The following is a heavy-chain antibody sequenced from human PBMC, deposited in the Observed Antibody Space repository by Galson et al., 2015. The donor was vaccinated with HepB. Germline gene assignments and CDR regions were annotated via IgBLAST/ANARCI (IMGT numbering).Heavy chain of an antibody. J-gene: IGHJ5*02. CDR1: GFIFRHHA. CDR2: INGRGSTR. Sequence: SLRLSCAGSGFIFRHHAMAWIRQASGKGLEWVSGINGRGSTRSYSDAVKGRFSISRDNSKGTVFLQMDNLRAEDTAVYYCVKEGSWFGGDWSDPWGQGALVTVS. V-gene: IGHV3-23*01. D-gene: IGHD3-16*01. CDR3: VKEGSWFGGDWSDP.